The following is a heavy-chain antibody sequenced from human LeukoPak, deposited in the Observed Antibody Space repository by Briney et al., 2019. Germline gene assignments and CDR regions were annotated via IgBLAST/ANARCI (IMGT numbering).Heavy chain of an antibody. CDR3: ARGDQLLFEAADHTGHYYYYYYGMDV. CDR1: GYTFTSYG. CDR2: INPNSGGT. V-gene: IGHV1-2*04. J-gene: IGHJ6*04. D-gene: IGHD2-2*01. Sequence: GASVKVSCKASGYTFTSYGISWVRQAPGQGLEWMGWINPNSGGTNYAQKFQGWVTMTRDTSISTAYMELSRLRSDDTAVYYCARGDQLLFEAADHTGHYYYYYYGMDVWGKGTTVTVSS.